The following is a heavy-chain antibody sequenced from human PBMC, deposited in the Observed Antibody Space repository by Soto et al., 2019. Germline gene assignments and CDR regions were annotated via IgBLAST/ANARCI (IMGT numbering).Heavy chain of an antibody. Sequence: QVQLVESGGGVVQPGRSLRLSCAASGFTFSSYGMHWVRQAPGKGLEWVAVIWYDGTNTYYADSVKGRFTISRDNAKNRMYLQRKSLRGEDTAVYYCAGDRGAVAGTRYYYGIDVWGQGPTVTVPS. D-gene: IGHD6-13*01. CDR1: GFTFSSYG. J-gene: IGHJ6*02. CDR3: AGDRGAVAGTRYYYGIDV. V-gene: IGHV3-33*01. CDR2: IWYDGTNT.